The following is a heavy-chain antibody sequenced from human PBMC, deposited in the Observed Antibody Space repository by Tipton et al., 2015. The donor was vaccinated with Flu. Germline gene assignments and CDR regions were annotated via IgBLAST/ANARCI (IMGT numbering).Heavy chain of an antibody. J-gene: IGHJ4*02. CDR2: IYTSGST. CDR3: ARGIGFGELLDY. CDR1: GGSIRSYY. D-gene: IGHD3-10*01. Sequence: TLSLTCTVSGGSIRSYYWSWIRQPAGKGLEWIGRIYTSGSTKYNPSLKSRVTMSIDTSNNQFSLKLSSVIAADTAVYYCARGIGFGELLDYWGQGTLVTVSS. V-gene: IGHV4-4*07.